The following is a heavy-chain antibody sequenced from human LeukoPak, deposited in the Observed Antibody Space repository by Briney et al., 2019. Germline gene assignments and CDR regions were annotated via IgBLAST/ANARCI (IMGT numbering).Heavy chain of an antibody. CDR3: VKDRNSGGWTGGGY. D-gene: IGHD6-19*01. CDR2: IYSGGNT. CDR1: GFTVSNNY. V-gene: IGHV3-66*01. J-gene: IGHJ4*02. Sequence: PGGSLRLSCAASGFTVSNNYMTWVRQAPGKGLEWVSLIYSGGNTYYADSVKGRFTISRDNSKNTLYLQMSSLRVEDTAVHYCVKDRNSGGWTGGGYWGQGTLVTVSS.